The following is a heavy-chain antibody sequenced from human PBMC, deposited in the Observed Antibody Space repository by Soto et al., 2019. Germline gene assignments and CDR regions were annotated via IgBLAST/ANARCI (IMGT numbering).Heavy chain of an antibody. CDR3: ARGGQYRYFDY. CDR1: GYTFTLFG. CDR2: ISPYNGDT. J-gene: IGHJ4*02. V-gene: IGHV1-18*01. Sequence: QVQLVQSGAEVKKPGASVKVSCTTSGYTFTLFGITWVRQAPGQGLEWMGWISPYNGDTKYAEKLEGRVTMTTDTSTDEAYMELTSLTSDDTAEYYCARGGQYRYFDYWGQGTLVTVSS. D-gene: IGHD2-2*02.